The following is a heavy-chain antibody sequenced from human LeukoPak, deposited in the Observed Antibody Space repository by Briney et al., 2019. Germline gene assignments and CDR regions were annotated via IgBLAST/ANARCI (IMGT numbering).Heavy chain of an antibody. J-gene: IGHJ3*02. CDR1: GYTFSNYN. CDR2: VNPSGDST. V-gene: IGHV1-46*01. Sequence: GASVKVSCKASGYTFSNYNIHWLRQAPGQGLEWMGIVNPSGDSTNYAQNFQGRVTMTGDTSTSTVYMELSSLRSEDTAVYYYARVRDGYNDAYDIWGQGTMVTVHS. D-gene: IGHD5-24*01. CDR3: ARVRDGYNDAYDI.